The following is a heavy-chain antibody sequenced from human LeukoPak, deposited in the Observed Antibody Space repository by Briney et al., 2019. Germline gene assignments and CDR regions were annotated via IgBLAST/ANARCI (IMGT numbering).Heavy chain of an antibody. CDR3: ARGAAAGFDY. CDR1: GGSISSYY. V-gene: IGHV4-59*01. Sequence: PSETLSLTCTVSGGSISSYYWSWLRQPPGKGLEWIGYIYYSGSTNYNPSLKSRVTISVDTSKNQFSLKLSPVTAADTAVYYCARGAAAGFDYWGQGTLVTVSS. J-gene: IGHJ4*02. CDR2: IYYSGST. D-gene: IGHD6-13*01.